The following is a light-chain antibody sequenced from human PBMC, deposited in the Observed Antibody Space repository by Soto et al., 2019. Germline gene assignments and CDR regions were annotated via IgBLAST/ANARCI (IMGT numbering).Light chain of an antibody. CDR3: QPYNVRPSP. CDR1: QDITRY. J-gene: IGKJ4*01. Sequence: DIQMTQSPSSLDASVGDRVTITCQACQDITRYLNWYQHKPGRAPQLLINDVSSLETGVPSRFSTSGSWTQSTLTINGLQSEDLATYDCQPYNVRPSPFGGGTKVALK. CDR2: DVS. V-gene: IGKV1-33*01.